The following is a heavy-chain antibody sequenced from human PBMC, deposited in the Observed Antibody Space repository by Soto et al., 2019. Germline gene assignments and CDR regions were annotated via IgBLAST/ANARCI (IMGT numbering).Heavy chain of an antibody. CDR3: ARGDALSMIHPSYFDY. V-gene: IGHV3-33*01. CDR1: GFTFSSYG. J-gene: IGHJ4*02. D-gene: IGHD3-22*01. CDR2: IWYDGSNK. Sequence: QVQLVESGGGVVQPGRSLRLSCAASGFTFSSYGMHWVRQAPGKGLEWVAVIWYDGSNKYYADSVKGRFTISRDNSKNTLHLQMKSLRAEDTAVYYCARGDALSMIHPSYFDYWGQGTLVTVSS.